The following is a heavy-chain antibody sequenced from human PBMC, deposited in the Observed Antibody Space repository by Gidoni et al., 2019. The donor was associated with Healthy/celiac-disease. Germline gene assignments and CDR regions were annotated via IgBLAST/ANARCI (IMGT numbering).Heavy chain of an antibody. D-gene: IGHD1-26*01. Sequence: QLQLQESGPGLVKPSETLSLTCTVSGGSISSSSYYWGWIRQPPGKGLEWIGSIYYSGSTYYNPSLKSRVTISVDTSKNQFSLKLSSVTAADTAVYYCARDPVVGATPLFDYWGQGTLVTVSS. V-gene: IGHV4-39*07. CDR3: ARDPVVGATPLFDY. J-gene: IGHJ4*02. CDR1: GGSISSSSYY. CDR2: IYYSGST.